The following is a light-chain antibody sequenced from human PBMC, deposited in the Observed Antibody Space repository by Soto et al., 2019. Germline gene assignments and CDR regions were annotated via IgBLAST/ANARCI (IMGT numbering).Light chain of an antibody. Sequence: DIQMTQSPSSLSASVGDRVTITCRASQSISSCLNWYQQKPGSAPKLLINPASSLPNVVPSRFSGTGSGTDFTLQIGSLQPADFGAYYYQQSYITPPPFGQGTRLE. V-gene: IGKV1-39*01. CDR1: QSISSC. CDR3: QQSYITPPP. CDR2: PAS. J-gene: IGKJ5*01.